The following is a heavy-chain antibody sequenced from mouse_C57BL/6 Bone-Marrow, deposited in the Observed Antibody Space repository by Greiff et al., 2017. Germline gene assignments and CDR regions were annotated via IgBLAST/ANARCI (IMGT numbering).Heavy chain of an antibody. V-gene: IGHV3-6*01. Sequence: EVQRVESGPGFVKPSQSLSLTCSVTGYSITSGYYWNWIRQFPGKKLEWMGYISYDGSNNYNPSLKNRISITRDAAKKQFFLKLNALTTEDTATYYCASGGYGNVFDCWGQGTTLTVSS. CDR2: ISYDGSN. CDR1: GYSITSGYY. D-gene: IGHD2-1*01. J-gene: IGHJ2*01. CDR3: ASGGYGNVFDC.